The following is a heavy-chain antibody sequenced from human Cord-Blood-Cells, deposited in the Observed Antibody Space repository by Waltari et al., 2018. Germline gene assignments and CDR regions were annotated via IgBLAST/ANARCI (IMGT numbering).Heavy chain of an antibody. Sequence: QVQLVQSGAEVKKPGASVKVSCKASGYTFTGYYMHWVRQAPGQGLEWMGWINPISGGTNYAQKFQGRVTMTRDTCISTAYMALSRLRSDDTAVYYCAREILTGRGGFDPWGQGTLVTVSS. CDR2: INPISGGT. D-gene: IGHD3-9*01. V-gene: IGHV1-2*02. CDR3: AREILTGRGGFDP. CDR1: GYTFTGYY. J-gene: IGHJ5*02.